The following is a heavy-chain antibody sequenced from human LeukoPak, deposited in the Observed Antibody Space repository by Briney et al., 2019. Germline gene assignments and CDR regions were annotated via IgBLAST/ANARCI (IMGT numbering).Heavy chain of an antibody. V-gene: IGHV1-18*01. Sequence: ASVKVSCKASGYTFTSYGISWVRQAPGQGLEWMGWISAYNGNTNYAQKLQGRVTMTTDTSTSTAYMELRSLGSDDTAVYYCARGYYGSGSYSKGDYWGQGTLVTVSS. CDR3: ARGYYGSGSYSKGDY. CDR2: ISAYNGNT. D-gene: IGHD3-10*01. CDR1: GYTFTSYG. J-gene: IGHJ4*02.